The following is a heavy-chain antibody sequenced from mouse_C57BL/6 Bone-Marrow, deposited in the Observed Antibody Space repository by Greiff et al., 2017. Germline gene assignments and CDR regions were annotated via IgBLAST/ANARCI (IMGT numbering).Heavy chain of an antibody. CDR2: IYPGSGNT. CDR3: ARDPTMITTEYYWYFDV. CDR1: GYTFTDYY. D-gene: IGHD2-4*01. V-gene: IGHV1-76*01. Sequence: QVQLQQSGAELVRPGASVKLSCKASGYTFTDYYINWVKQRPGQGLEWIARIYPGSGNTYYNEKFKGKATLTAEKSSSTAYMQLSSLTSEDSAVYFCARDPTMITTEYYWYFDVWGTGTTVTVSS. J-gene: IGHJ1*03.